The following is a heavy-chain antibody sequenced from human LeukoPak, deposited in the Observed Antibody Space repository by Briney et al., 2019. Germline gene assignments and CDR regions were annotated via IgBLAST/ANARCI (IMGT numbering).Heavy chain of an antibody. D-gene: IGHD3-9*01. CDR2: IWYDGSNK. CDR1: GFTFSSYG. Sequence: GGSLRLSCAASGFTFSSYGMHWVRQAPGKGLEWVAIIWYDGSNKYYADSVKGRFTISRDNSKNTLYLQMNSLRAEDTAVYYCAKEAYYDILTGSDGAFDIWGQGTMVTVSS. J-gene: IGHJ3*02. CDR3: AKEAYYDILTGSDGAFDI. V-gene: IGHV3-30*02.